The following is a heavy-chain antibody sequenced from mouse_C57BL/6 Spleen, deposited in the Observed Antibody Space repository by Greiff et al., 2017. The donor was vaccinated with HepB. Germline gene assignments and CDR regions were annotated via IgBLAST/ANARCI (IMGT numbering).Heavy chain of an antibody. V-gene: IGHV7-3*01. CDR3: ASSYYYGSSYPSFAY. Sequence: EVKLVESGGGLVQPGGSLSLSCAASGFTFSDYYMSWVRQPPGKALEWLGFIRNKANGYTTEYSASVKGRFTISRDNSQSILYLQMNALRAEDSATHYCASSYYYGSSYPSFAYWGQGTLVTVSA. J-gene: IGHJ3*01. CDR2: IRNKANGYTT. CDR1: GFTFSDYY. D-gene: IGHD1-1*01.